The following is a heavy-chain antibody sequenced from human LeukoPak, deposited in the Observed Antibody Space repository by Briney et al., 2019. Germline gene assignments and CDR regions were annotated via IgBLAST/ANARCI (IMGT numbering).Heavy chain of an antibody. D-gene: IGHD1-26*01. J-gene: IGHJ4*02. Sequence: GGSLRLSCVASGFTFSDYYMSWISQAPGKGLEWLSYISSSGSALYYADSVKGRFTISWDNAKKSLYLQMNGLRAEDTAVYYCGRSGIVTTAVPFWGQGTLVTVSS. CDR3: GRSGIVTTAVPF. CDR1: GFTFSDYY. CDR2: ISSSGSAL. V-gene: IGHV3-11*04.